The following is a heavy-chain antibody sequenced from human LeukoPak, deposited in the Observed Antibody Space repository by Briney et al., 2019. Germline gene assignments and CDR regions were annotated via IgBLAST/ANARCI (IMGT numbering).Heavy chain of an antibody. J-gene: IGHJ5*02. Sequence: ASVKVSCKASGYTFTSYAMNWVRQAPGQGLEWMGWINPNSGDTNYAQKFQDRVTMTRDTSISTAYIELNLLRSDDTAVYYCARGDYYGSPKVVAAWGQGTLVTVSS. V-gene: IGHV1-2*02. CDR3: ARGDYYGSPKVVAA. CDR2: INPNSGDT. CDR1: GYTFTSYA. D-gene: IGHD3-10*01.